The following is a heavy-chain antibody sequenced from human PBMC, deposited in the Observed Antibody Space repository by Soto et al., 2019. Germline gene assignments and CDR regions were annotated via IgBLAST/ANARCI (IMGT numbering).Heavy chain of an antibody. J-gene: IGHJ4*02. CDR3: ARLPSPVRGVSPFDY. Sequence: SVKVSCKASGGTFSSYAISWVRQAPGQGLEWMGGIIPIFGTANYAQKFQGRVTITADESTSTAYMELSSLRSEETAVYYCARLPSPVRGVSPFDYWGQGTLVTVSS. D-gene: IGHD3-10*01. CDR2: IIPIFGTA. V-gene: IGHV1-69*13. CDR1: GGTFSSYA.